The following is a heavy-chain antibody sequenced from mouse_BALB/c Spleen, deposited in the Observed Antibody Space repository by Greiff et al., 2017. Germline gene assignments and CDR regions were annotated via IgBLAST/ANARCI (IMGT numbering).Heavy chain of an antibody. CDR1: GYTFTSYY. J-gene: IGHJ2*01. V-gene: IGHV1S81*02. D-gene: IGHD1-2*01. CDR2: INPSNGGT. Sequence: QVQLQQSGAELVTPGASVKLSCKASGYTFTSYYMYWVKQRPGQGLEWIGEINPSNGGTNFNEKFKSKATLTVDKSSSTAYMQLSSLTSEDSAVYYCTRIHYYDYFDYWGQGTTLTVSS. CDR3: TRIHYYDYFDY.